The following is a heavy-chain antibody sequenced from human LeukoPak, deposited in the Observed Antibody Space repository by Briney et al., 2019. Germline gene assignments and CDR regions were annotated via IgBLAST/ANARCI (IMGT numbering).Heavy chain of an antibody. CDR3: ARAAVAGREGYYYYYMDV. CDR1: GGSISSSDCY. CDR2: IYYSGST. V-gene: IGHV4-39*07. D-gene: IGHD6-19*01. Sequence: PSETLSLTCTVSGGSISSSDCYWGWIRQPPGKGLEWVGSIYYSGSTNYNPSLKSRVTISVDTSKNQFSLKLSSVTAADTAVYYCARAAVAGREGYYYYYMDVWGKGTTVTVSS. J-gene: IGHJ6*03.